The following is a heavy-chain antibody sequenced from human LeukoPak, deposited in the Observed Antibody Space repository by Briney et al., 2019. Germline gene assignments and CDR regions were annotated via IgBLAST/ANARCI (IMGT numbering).Heavy chain of an antibody. CDR2: INPSGGST. CDR3: AREARGGHFDY. D-gene: IGHD3-10*01. V-gene: IGHV1-46*01. Sequence: ASVKVSCKASGYTFTIYYMHWVRQAPGQGLEWMGIINPSGGSTSYAQKFQGRVTMTRDTSTSTVYMELSSLRSEDTAVYYCAREARGGHFDYWGQGTLVTVSS. CDR1: GYTFTIYY. J-gene: IGHJ4*02.